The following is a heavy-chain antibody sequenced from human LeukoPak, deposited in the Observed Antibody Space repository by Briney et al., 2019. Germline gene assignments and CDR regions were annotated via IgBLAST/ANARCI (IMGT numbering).Heavy chain of an antibody. V-gene: IGHV3-64*04. J-gene: IGHJ4*02. CDR1: GFTFSNYA. CDR2: ISINGADT. Sequence: GGSLRLSCSVSGFTFSNYAMHWVRQAPGKGLEYVATISINGADTYYPDSVKGRFTISRDTSKNTLYLQMNSLRAEDTAVYYCARDGNYYDSSGYVDYWGQGTLVTVSS. CDR3: ARDGNYYDSSGYVDY. D-gene: IGHD3-22*01.